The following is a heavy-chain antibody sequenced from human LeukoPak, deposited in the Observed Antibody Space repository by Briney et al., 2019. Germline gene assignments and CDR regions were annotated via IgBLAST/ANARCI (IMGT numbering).Heavy chain of an antibody. CDR2: ISYDEGNQ. CDR3: AKVVVDKYDTGWDH. D-gene: IGHD2-15*01. Sequence: PGGSLRLSCAAPGFTFRSYGTHRVRQAPGKGLEWVAVISYDEGNQYYADSVKGRFTISRDNSKNTLYLQMNSLRAEDTAMYYCAKVVVDKYDTGWDHWGQGTLVTVSS. CDR1: GFTFRSYG. V-gene: IGHV3-30*18. J-gene: IGHJ4*02.